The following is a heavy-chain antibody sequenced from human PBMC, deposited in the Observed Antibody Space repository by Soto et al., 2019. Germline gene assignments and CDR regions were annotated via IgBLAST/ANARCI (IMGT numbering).Heavy chain of an antibody. J-gene: IGHJ4*02. D-gene: IGHD6-19*01. CDR1: GLTLSGYG. CDR3: AKDRVSEHTSGWPQGH. CDR2: ISNDGTKT. V-gene: IGHV3-30*18. Sequence: QVQLVESGGGLARPGRSLRFSCEASGLTLSGYGRTWVRKAPARGLEWVAVISNDGTKTNYVDSVKGRFTISTENSKNTLDLQMNSLRAEDTAVYYCAKDRVSEHTSGWPQGHWGQGTLVTVSS.